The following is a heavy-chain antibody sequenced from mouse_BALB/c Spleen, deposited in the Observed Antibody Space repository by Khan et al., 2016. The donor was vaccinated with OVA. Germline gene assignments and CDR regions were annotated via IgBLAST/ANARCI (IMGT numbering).Heavy chain of an antibody. CDR1: GYTFTSYD. Sequence: QVQLQQSGAELVKPGASVKLSCKASGYTFTSYDINWVRQRPEQGLEWIGWIFPGDDSTKYNEKFKGKATLTSDKSSSTAYMQLSRLTAEDSAVYCCARHYYGGILYRYFDVWGAGTTVTVSS. J-gene: IGHJ1*01. D-gene: IGHD1-1*01. CDR3: ARHYYGGILYRYFDV. CDR2: IFPGDDST. V-gene: IGHV1-85*01.